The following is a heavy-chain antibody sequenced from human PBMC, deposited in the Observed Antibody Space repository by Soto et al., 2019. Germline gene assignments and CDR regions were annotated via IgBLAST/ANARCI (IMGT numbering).Heavy chain of an antibody. CDR3: AKFSSGWPKILDY. Sequence: QVQLVESGGGVVQPGRSLRLSCAASGFTFSSCGMHWVRQAPGKGLEWVAVISYDGSNKYYADSVKGRFTISRDNSKNTLYLQMNSLRAEDTAVYYCAKFSSGWPKILDYWGEGTLVTVSS. CDR1: GFTFSSCG. J-gene: IGHJ4*02. V-gene: IGHV3-30*18. D-gene: IGHD6-19*01. CDR2: ISYDGSNK.